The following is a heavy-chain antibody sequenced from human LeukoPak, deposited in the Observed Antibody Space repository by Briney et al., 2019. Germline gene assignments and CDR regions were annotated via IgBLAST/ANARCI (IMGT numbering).Heavy chain of an antibody. CDR1: GYTFTNYG. J-gene: IGHJ4*02. Sequence: ASVKVSCKASGYTFTNYGISWVRQAPGQGLEWMGWISTYNGNTNYAQKLQGRVTMTTDTSTSTAYMELSRLRSDDTAVYYCARGTAAAAFDYWGQGTLVTVSS. D-gene: IGHD6-13*01. V-gene: IGHV1-18*01. CDR2: ISTYNGNT. CDR3: ARGTAAAAFDY.